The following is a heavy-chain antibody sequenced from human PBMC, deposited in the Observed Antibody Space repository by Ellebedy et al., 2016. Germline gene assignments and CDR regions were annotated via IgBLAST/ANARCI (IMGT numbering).Heavy chain of an antibody. D-gene: IGHD2-15*01. J-gene: IGHJ3*02. CDR3: ARASGGASWGAAFDI. CDR1: GYTFTTYG. Sequence: ASVKVSCKASGYTFTTYGISWARLAPGQGLEWMGWIGPYNDNTHYAQNFQGRVTMTTDTSATTAYMELRSLRSDDTAMYYCARASGGASWGAAFDIWGQGTMVTVSS. CDR2: IGPYNDNT. V-gene: IGHV1-18*04.